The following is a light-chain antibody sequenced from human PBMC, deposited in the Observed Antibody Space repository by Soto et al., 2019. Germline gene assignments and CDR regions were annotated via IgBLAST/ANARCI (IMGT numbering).Light chain of an antibody. CDR1: QRVSSY. Sequence: EIVLTQAPATLSLSPGERATLSCRASQRVSSYLAWYQHKPGQAPRLLIYDASNRATGIPARFSGSGSGTDFTLTISSLEPEDFAVYYCQQRSNWPPTFGQGTKLEIK. J-gene: IGKJ2*01. CDR2: DAS. CDR3: QQRSNWPPT. V-gene: IGKV3-11*01.